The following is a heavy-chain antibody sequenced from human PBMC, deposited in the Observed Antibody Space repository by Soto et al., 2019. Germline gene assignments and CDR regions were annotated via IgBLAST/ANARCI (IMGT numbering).Heavy chain of an antibody. CDR3: ARVIWSGHLTSDL. CDR2: ISSSSSTI. D-gene: IGHD3-3*01. CDR1: GFTFSSNS. J-gene: IGHJ5*02. V-gene: IGHV3-48*02. Sequence: EVQLLESGGGLVQPGGSLRLSCAASGFTFSSNSMNWVRQAPGKGLEWISYISSSSSTIYAGSVKGRFTISRDNAKHSMYLQMNSLRDVDTAVYYCARVIWSGHLTSDLWGQGTLVTVSS.